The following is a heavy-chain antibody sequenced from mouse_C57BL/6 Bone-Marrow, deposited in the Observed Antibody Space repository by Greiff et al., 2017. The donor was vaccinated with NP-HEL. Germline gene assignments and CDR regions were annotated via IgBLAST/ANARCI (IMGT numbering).Heavy chain of an antibody. CDR3: TKWGNCYGSSAFAY. Sequence: EVQRVESGEGLVKPGGSLKLSCAASGFTFSSYAMSWVRQTPEKRLEWVAYISSGGDYTYYADTVKGRFTISRDKARNTLYLQMSSLESEYTAMYYFTKWGNCYGSSAFAYWGQGTLVTVSA. V-gene: IGHV5-9-1*02. CDR2: ISSGGDYT. CDR1: GFTFSSYA. J-gene: IGHJ3*01. D-gene: IGHD1-1*01.